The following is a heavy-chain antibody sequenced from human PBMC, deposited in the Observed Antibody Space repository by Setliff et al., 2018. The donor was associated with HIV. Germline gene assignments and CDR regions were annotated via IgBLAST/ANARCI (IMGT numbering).Heavy chain of an antibody. V-gene: IGHV4-34*01. CDR1: GGSISSYY. Sequence: VSGGSISSYYWSWIRQSPGKGLEWIGEITDDGTATYTSSLKSRVTISLDTSKKQLSLKVTSVTAADTAIYYCARGRSCESDWCWLYYNYYYGMDVWAQGTAVTVSS. D-gene: IGHD2-8*01. CDR3: ARGRSCESDWCWLYYNYYYGMDV. J-gene: IGHJ6*02. CDR2: ITDDGTA.